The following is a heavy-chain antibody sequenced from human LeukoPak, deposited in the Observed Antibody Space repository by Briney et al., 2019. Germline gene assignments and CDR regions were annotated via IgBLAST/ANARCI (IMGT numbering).Heavy chain of an antibody. CDR3: ARESIAVAGAPFDC. V-gene: IGHV3-48*03. D-gene: IGHD6-19*01. Sequence: GGSLRLSCAASGFTFSSYEMNRVRQAPGKGLEWVSYISSGSTIYDADSVKGRFTISRDNAKNSLYLQMNSLRAEDTAVYYCARESIAVAGAPFDCWGQGTLVTVSS. CDR1: GFTFSSYE. CDR2: ISSGSTI. J-gene: IGHJ4*02.